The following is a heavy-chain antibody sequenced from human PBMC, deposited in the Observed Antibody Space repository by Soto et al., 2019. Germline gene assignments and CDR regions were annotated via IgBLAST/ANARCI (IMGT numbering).Heavy chain of an antibody. J-gene: IGHJ4*02. D-gene: IGHD3-16*02. V-gene: IGHV4-34*01. CDR2: INHSGST. CDR3: ARGLSPPYYFDY. Sequence: ASETLSLTCAVYDESFSDYYWSWIRQPPGKGLEWIGEINHSGSTNYNPSLKSRVTISVDTSKSQFSLRVNSVTAADTAVYYCARGLSPPYYFDYWGQGTLVTVSS. CDR1: DESFSDYY.